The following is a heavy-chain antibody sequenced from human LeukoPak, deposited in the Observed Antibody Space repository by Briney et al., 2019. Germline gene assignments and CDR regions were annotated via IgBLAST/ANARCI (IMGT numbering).Heavy chain of an antibody. V-gene: IGHV3-33*01. CDR1: GFTFSSYG. Sequence: GGSLRLSCAASGFTFSSYGMHWVRQAPGKGLEWVAVIWYDGSNKYYADSVKGRFTIPRDYSKSTLYLQMNSLRAEDTAVYYCTRARWANYYDSSGLTEGAFEIWGQGTMVTVSS. J-gene: IGHJ3*02. CDR3: TRARWANYYDSSGLTEGAFEI. D-gene: IGHD3-22*01. CDR2: IWYDGSNK.